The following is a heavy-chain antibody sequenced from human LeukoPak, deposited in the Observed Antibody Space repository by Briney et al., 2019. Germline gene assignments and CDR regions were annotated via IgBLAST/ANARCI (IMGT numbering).Heavy chain of an antibody. Sequence: GGSLRLSCAASAFTFSNAWMNWVRQAPGKGLEWVGRIKLTGEGWTTDFAALVRDRFIISRDDSTNTLYLQMNSLKIEDTAVYFCAWEGSGYYTLHYWGQGTLVTVSS. CDR2: IKLTGEGWTT. V-gene: IGHV3-15*01. D-gene: IGHD3-22*01. J-gene: IGHJ4*02. CDR1: AFTFSNAW. CDR3: AWEGSGYYTLHY.